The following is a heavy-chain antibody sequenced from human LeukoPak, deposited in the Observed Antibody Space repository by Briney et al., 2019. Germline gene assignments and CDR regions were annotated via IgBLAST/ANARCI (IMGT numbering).Heavy chain of an antibody. Sequence: GGSLRLSCAASGFTFSSYGMHWVRQAPGKELEWVAVISYDGSNKYYADSVKGRFTISRDNSKNTLYLQMNSLRAEDTAVYYCAKDLDYDSSGYYTSPFDYWGQGTLVTVSS. J-gene: IGHJ4*02. CDR1: GFTFSSYG. D-gene: IGHD3-22*01. CDR2: ISYDGSNK. V-gene: IGHV3-30*18. CDR3: AKDLDYDSSGYYTSPFDY.